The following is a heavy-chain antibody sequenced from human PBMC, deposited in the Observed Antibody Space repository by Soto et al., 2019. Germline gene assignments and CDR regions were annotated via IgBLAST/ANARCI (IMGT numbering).Heavy chain of an antibody. V-gene: IGHV1-69*06. J-gene: IGHJ4*02. Sequence: SVKVSCKASGGTFSSYAISWVRQAPGQGLEWMGGIIPIFGTANYAQKFRSRVTITADKSTSTAYMELSSLRSEDTAVYYCARGRYYGSGSYGDYWGQGTLVTVSS. CDR3: ARGRYYGSGSYGDY. D-gene: IGHD3-10*01. CDR1: GGTFSSYA. CDR2: IIPIFGTA.